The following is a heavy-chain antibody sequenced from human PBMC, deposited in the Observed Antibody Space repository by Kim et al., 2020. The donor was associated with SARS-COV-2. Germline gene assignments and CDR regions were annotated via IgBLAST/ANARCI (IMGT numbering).Heavy chain of an antibody. V-gene: IGHV3-30*18. CDR2: ISYDGSNK. CDR3: AKVLDCSSTSCYSSLYYYGMDV. D-gene: IGHD2-2*02. J-gene: IGHJ6*02. Sequence: GGSLRLSCAASGFTFSSYGMHWVRQAPGKGLEWVAVISYDGSNKYYADSVKGRFTISRDNSKNTLYLQMNSLRAEDTAVYYCAKVLDCSSTSCYSSLYYYGMDVWGQGTTVTVSS. CDR1: GFTFSSYG.